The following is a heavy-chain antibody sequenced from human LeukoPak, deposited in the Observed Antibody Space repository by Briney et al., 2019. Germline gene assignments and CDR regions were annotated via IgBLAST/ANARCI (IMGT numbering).Heavy chain of an antibody. J-gene: IGHJ4*02. CDR3: ASPYYYDSSGYYVFSIDY. D-gene: IGHD3-22*01. Sequence: GGSLRLSCAASGFTFSSYGMHWVRQAPGKGLEWVAFIRDDGSNKYYADSVKGRFTISRDNSKNTRYLQMNRLRAEDTAVYYCASPYYYDSSGYYVFSIDYWGQGTLVTVS. CDR1: GFTFSSYG. V-gene: IGHV3-30*02. CDR2: IRDDGSNK.